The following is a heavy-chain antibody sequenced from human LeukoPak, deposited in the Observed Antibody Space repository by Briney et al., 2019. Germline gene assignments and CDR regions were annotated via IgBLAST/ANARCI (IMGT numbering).Heavy chain of an antibody. CDR3: AKEGVYYGSGSYYIPEYFQH. CDR1: GFTFSSYG. J-gene: IGHJ1*01. CDR2: ISGSGGST. V-gene: IGHV3-23*01. Sequence: PGGSLRLSCAASGFTFSSYGMSWVRQAPGKGLEWVSAISGSGGSTYYADSVKGRFTISRDNSKNTLYLQMNSLRAEDTAVYYCAKEGVYYGSGSYYIPEYFQHWGQGTLVTVSS. D-gene: IGHD3-10*01.